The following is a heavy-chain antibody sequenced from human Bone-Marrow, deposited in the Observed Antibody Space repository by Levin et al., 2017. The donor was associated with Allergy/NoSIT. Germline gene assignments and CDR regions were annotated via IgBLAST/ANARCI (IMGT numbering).Heavy chain of an antibody. CDR1: GYTFARYD. CDR3: ARVPIAPRPDYNHMDV. J-gene: IGHJ6*02. CDR2: MNANSGNA. D-gene: IGHD6-6*01. Sequence: GESLKISCRSFGYTFARYDINWVRQASGQGLEWMGWMNANSGNAGYAQKFQGRLTMSRDTSLGIIFMELHNLTSEDTAVYYCARVPIAPRPDYNHMDVWGQGTTVIVSS. V-gene: IGHV1-8*01.